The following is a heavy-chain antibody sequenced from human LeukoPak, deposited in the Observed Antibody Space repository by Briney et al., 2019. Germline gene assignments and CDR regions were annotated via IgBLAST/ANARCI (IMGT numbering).Heavy chain of an antibody. CDR1: GFVFSDYG. V-gene: IGHV3-33*01. J-gene: IGHJ4*02. D-gene: IGHD1-1*01. CDR2: TRFDGSIK. Sequence: GGSLRLSCAVSGFVFSDYGFHWVRQAPGKGLEWVAVTRFDGSIKQYADSVKGRFTISRDDSKNTLYLQMNFLKSEDTAVYYCARWGGTRQYYFDYWGQGTLVTVSS. CDR3: ARWGGTRQYYFDY.